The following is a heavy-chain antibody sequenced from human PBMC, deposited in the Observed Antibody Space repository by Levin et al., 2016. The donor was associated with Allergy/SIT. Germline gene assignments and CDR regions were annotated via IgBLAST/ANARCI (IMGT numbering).Heavy chain of an antibody. Sequence: RQAPGKGLEWIGSIYYSGSTYYNPSLKSRVTISVDTSKNQFSLKLSSVTAADTAVYYCAAEGTGTRHDYWGQGTLVTVSS. CDR3: AAEGTGTRHDY. D-gene: IGHD1-7*01. J-gene: IGHJ4*02. CDR2: IYYSGST. V-gene: IGHV4-39*01.